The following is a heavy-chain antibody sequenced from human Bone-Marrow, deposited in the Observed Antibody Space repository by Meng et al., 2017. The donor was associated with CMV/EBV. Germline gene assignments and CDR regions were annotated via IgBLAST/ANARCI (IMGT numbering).Heavy chain of an antibody. D-gene: IGHD1-7*01. Sequence: SETLSLTCTVSGGSISSSSYYWGWIRQPPGKGLEWIGSIYYSGSTYYNPSLKSRVTISVDTSKNQFSLKLSSVTAADTAVYYCARDRGTLENWNYELNYWGQGTLVTVSS. CDR3: ARDRGTLENWNYELNY. CDR2: IYYSGST. J-gene: IGHJ4*02. V-gene: IGHV4-39*07. CDR1: GGSISSSSYY.